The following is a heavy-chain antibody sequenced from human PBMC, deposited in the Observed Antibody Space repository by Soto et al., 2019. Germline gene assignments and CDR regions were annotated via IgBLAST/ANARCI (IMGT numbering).Heavy chain of an antibody. CDR2: LIPIFGTA. CDR1: GGTFSSYA. D-gene: IGHD3-10*01. V-gene: IGHV1-69*13. Sequence: SVKVSCKASGGTFSSYAISWVRQAPGQGLEWMGGLIPIFGTANYAQKFQGRVTITADESTSTAYMELSSLRSEDTAVYYCARGLWPIYYYGMDVWGQGTTVTVSS. J-gene: IGHJ6*02. CDR3: ARGLWPIYYYGMDV.